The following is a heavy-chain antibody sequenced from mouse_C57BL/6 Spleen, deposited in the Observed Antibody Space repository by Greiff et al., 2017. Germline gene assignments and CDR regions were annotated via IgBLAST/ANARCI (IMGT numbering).Heavy chain of an antibody. CDR1: GYTFTDYN. CDR3: ARGLLGRGYFDV. CDR2: INPNNGGT. D-gene: IGHD4-1*01. V-gene: IGHV1-22*01. Sequence: VHVKQSGPELVKPGASVKMSCKASGYTFTDYNMHWVKQSHGKSLEWIGYINPNNGGTSYNQKFKGKATLTVNKSSSTAYMELRSLTSEDSAVYYCARGLLGRGYFDVWGTGTTVTVSS. J-gene: IGHJ1*03.